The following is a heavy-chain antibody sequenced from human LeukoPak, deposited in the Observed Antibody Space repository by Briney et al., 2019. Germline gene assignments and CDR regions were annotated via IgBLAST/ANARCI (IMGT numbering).Heavy chain of an antibody. D-gene: IGHD1-14*01. Sequence: SETLSLTCTVSGGSISSYYWNWIRQPPGKGLEWIGYIYHSGSTNYNPSLRSRVTISVDTSKNQFSLKLSSVTAADTAVYYCARGEPRDDAFDIWGQGTMVTVSS. CDR2: IYHSGST. V-gene: IGHV4-59*12. CDR3: ARGEPRDDAFDI. J-gene: IGHJ3*02. CDR1: GGSISSYY.